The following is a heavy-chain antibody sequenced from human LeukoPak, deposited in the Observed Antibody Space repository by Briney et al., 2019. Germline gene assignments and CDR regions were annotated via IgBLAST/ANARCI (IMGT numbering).Heavy chain of an antibody. D-gene: IGHD3-22*01. CDR1: GGSISSSSYY. J-gene: IGHJ3*02. V-gene: IGHV4-39*01. CDR3: ASTMIVDDAFDI. CDR2: IYYSGST. Sequence: PSETLSLTCTVSGGSISSSSYYWGWIRQPPGKGLEWIGSIYYSGSTYYNPSLKSRVTISVDTSKNQFSLKLSSVTAADTAVYYCASTMIVDDAFDIWGQGTMVTVSS.